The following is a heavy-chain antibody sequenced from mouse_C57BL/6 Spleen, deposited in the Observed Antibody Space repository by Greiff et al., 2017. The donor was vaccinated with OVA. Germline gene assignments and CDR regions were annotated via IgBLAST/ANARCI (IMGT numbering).Heavy chain of an antibody. CDR3: AREDWDGYFDY. D-gene: IGHD4-1*01. CDR2: ISYDGSN. Sequence: EVKLQESGPGLVKPSQSLSLTCSVTGYSITSGYYWNWIRQFPGNKLEWMGYISYDGSNNYNPSLKNRISITRDTSKNQFFLTLNSVTTEDTATYYCAREDWDGYFDYWGQGTTLTVSS. J-gene: IGHJ2*01. V-gene: IGHV3-6*01. CDR1: GYSITSGYY.